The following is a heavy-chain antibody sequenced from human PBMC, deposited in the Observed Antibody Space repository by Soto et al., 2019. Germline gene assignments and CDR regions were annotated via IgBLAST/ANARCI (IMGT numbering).Heavy chain of an antibody. Sequence: RGESLKISCKGSGYSFTSYWISWVRQMPGKGLEWMGRIDPSDSYTNYSPSFQGHVTISADKSISTAYLQWSSLKASDTAMYYCTTGTNYYYYGMDVWGQGTTVTVSS. CDR1: GYSFTSYW. V-gene: IGHV5-10-1*01. D-gene: IGHD1-1*01. CDR3: TTGTNYYYYGMDV. CDR2: IDPSDSYT. J-gene: IGHJ6*02.